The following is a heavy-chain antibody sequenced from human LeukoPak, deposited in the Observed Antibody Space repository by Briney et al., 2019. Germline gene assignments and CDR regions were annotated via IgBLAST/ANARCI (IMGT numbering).Heavy chain of an antibody. Sequence: GGSLKLSCAASGFTFSSYSMNWVRQAPGKGLEWVSSISSSSSYIYYADSVKGRFTISRDNAKNSLYLQMNSLRAEDTAAYYCARAGGSTIVVAYYYYYMDVWGKGTTVTVSS. D-gene: IGHD3-22*01. CDR2: ISSSSSYI. CDR3: ARAGGSTIVVAYYYYYMDV. CDR1: GFTFSSYS. V-gene: IGHV3-21*01. J-gene: IGHJ6*03.